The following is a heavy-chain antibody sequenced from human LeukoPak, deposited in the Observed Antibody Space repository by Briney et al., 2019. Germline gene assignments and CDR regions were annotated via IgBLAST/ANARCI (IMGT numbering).Heavy chain of an antibody. D-gene: IGHD2/OR15-2a*01. CDR1: GYTFTGYY. Sequence: GASVKVSCKASGYTFTGYYMHWVRQAPGQGLEWMGWINPNSGGTSYAQRFQGRVTMTRDTSISTAYMELSRLRSDDTAVYYCATGLTKLLVAFDIWGQGTMVTVSS. CDR2: INPNSGGT. CDR3: ATGLTKLLVAFDI. J-gene: IGHJ3*02. V-gene: IGHV1-2*02.